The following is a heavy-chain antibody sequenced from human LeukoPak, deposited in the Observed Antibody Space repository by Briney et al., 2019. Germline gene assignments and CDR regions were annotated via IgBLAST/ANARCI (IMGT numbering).Heavy chain of an antibody. CDR1: GGSISSGGYY. V-gene: IGHV4-31*03. D-gene: IGHD4-23*01. CDR2: IYYSGST. J-gene: IGHJ6*02. CDR3: ARGSLGGNPWDYGMDV. Sequence: SETLSLTCTVSGGSISSGGYYWSWIRQHPGKGLEWIGYIYYSGSTYYNPSLKSRVTISVDTSKNQFSLKLSSVTAADTAVYYCARGSLGGNPWDYGMDVWGQGTTVTVSS.